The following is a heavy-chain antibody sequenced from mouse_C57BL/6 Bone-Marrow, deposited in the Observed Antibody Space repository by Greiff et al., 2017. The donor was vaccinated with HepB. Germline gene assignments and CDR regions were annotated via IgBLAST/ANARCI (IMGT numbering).Heavy chain of an antibody. V-gene: IGHV2-9-1*01. D-gene: IGHD1-1*01. CDR1: GFSLTSYA. J-gene: IGHJ4*01. CDR2: IWTGGGT. Sequence: VQVVESGPGLVAPSQSLSITCTVSGFSLTSYAISWVRQPPGKGLEWLGVIWTGGGTNYNSALKSRLSISKDNSKSQVFLKMNSLQTDDTARYYCASLTTVVAHDAMDYWGQGTSVTVSS. CDR3: ASLTTVVAHDAMDY.